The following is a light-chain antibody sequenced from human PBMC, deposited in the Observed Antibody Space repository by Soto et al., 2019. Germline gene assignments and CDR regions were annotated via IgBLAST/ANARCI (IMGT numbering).Light chain of an antibody. V-gene: IGLV2-14*01. CDR1: SSDVGGYNY. CDR2: DVS. J-gene: IGLJ2*01. Sequence: QSALTQPASVSGSPGQSITISCTGTSSDVGGYNYVSWYQQHPGKAPKLMIYDVSNRPSGVSNRFSGSKSGNTASLTISGLQAEYEADYYCSSYTGSDTVVFGGGTKLTVL. CDR3: SSYTGSDTVV.